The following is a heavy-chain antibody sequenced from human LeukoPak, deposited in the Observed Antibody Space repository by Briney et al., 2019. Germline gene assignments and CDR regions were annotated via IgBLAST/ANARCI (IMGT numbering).Heavy chain of an antibody. J-gene: IGHJ4*02. CDR1: GFTFSSYG. CDR2: ISNKGGST. V-gene: IGHV3-64D*09. D-gene: IGHD1-26*01. CDR3: VKSGTWADFDS. Sequence: QPGGSLRLSCSASGFTFSSYGMHWVRQAPGKGLVYVSGISNKGGSTYYADSVKGRFTISRDNSKNTLHLQMSSLRADDTAVYYCVKSGTWADFDSWGQGTLVTVSS.